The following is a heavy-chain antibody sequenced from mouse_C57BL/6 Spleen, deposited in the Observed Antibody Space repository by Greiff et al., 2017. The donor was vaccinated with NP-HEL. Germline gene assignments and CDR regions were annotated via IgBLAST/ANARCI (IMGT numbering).Heavy chain of an antibody. CDR2: IDPENGDT. D-gene: IGHD2-5*01. CDR3: TKGRSNSYFDY. J-gene: IGHJ2*01. V-gene: IGHV14-4*01. Sequence: VQLQQSGAELVRPGASVKLSCTASGFNIKDDYMHWVKQRPEQGLEWIGWIDPENGDTEYASKFQGKATITADTSSNTAYLQLSSLTSEDTAVYYCTKGRSNSYFDYWGQGTTLTVSS. CDR1: GFNIKDDY.